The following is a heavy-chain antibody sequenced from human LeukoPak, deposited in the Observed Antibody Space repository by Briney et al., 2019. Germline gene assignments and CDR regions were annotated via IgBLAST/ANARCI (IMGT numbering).Heavy chain of an antibody. CDR3: ARDSEGYCSSTSCYPGGY. Sequence: SETLSLTGTGCGGSISSGSYYWSWIRQPAGKGLEWIGRIYTSGSTNYNPSLKSRVTMSVDTSKNQFSLKLSSVTAADTAVYYCARDSEGYCSSTSCYPGGYWGQGTLVTVSS. CDR1: GGSISSGSYY. CDR2: IYTSGST. J-gene: IGHJ4*02. V-gene: IGHV4-61*02. D-gene: IGHD2-2*01.